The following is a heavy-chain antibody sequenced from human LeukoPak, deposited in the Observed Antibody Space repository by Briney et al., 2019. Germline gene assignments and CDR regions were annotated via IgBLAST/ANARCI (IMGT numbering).Heavy chain of an antibody. CDR2: ISSRGSTI. V-gene: IGHV3-11*04. D-gene: IGHD3-3*01. CDR3: ASGISIRPYYFDY. J-gene: IGHJ4*02. CDR1: RFTFSDYY. Sequence: PGGSLRLSCAASRFTFSDYYVSWIRQAPGEGREWFSYISSRGSTIYYGDSVEGRLTIYRDNAKNSLYLQMNSLRAEDTAVYYCASGISIRPYYFDYWGQGTLVTLSS.